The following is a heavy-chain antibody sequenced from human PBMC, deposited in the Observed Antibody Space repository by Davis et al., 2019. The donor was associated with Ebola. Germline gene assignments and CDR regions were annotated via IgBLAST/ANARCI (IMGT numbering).Heavy chain of an antibody. J-gene: IGHJ4*02. CDR1: GGSFSTYY. V-gene: IGHV4-34*01. CDR2: INHSGST. D-gene: IGHD5-12*01. CDR3: ARRVPTIYYFDY. Sequence: MPSETLSLTCAVYGGSFSTYYWSWIRQPPGKGLEWIGEINHSGSTNYNTSLKSRVTISVDTSKNQFSLQLSSVTAADTAVYYRARRVPTIYYFDYWGQGTLVTVSS.